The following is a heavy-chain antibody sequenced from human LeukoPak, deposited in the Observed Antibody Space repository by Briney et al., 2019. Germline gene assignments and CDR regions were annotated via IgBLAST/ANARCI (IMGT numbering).Heavy chain of an antibody. CDR2: INHSGST. Sequence: SETLSLTCAVYGGSFSGYYWSWIRQPPGKGLEWIGEINHSGSTNYNPSLKSRVTISVDTSKNQFSLKLSSVTAADTAVYYCARGLEYVSSLDWFDPWGQGTLGTVSS. CDR3: ARGLEYVSSLDWFDP. J-gene: IGHJ5*02. D-gene: IGHD3-22*01. CDR1: GGSFSGYY. V-gene: IGHV4-34*01.